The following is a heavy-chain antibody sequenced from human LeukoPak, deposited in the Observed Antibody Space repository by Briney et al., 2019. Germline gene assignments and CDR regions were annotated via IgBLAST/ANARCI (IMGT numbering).Heavy chain of an antibody. CDR3: ARHQFEGRGGEIIVVVPADSSHRPHNWFDP. CDR1: GGSFSGYY. D-gene: IGHD2-2*01. Sequence: SETLSLTCAVYGGSFSGYYWSWIRQPPGKGLEWIGEINHSGSTNYNPSLKSRVTISVDTSKNQFSLKLSSVTAADTAVYYCARHQFEGRGGEIIVVVPADSSHRPHNWFDPWGQGTLVTVSS. CDR2: INHSGST. J-gene: IGHJ5*02. V-gene: IGHV4-34*01.